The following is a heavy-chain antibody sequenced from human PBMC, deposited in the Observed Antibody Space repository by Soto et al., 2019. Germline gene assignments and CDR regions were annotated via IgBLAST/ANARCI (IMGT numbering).Heavy chain of an antibody. J-gene: IGHJ3*02. V-gene: IGHV3-21*01. D-gene: IGHD3-22*01. CDR2: ISGSRSYI. Sequence: GGSLRLSCAASGFTFSSYVMNWVRQAPGKGLEWVSSISGSRSYIYYADSVKGRFTISRDNAKNSLYLQMNSLGAEDTAVYYCARDLLDIIGATDAFDTWGQEKMLTVSS. CDR1: GFTFSSYV. CDR3: ARDLLDIIGATDAFDT.